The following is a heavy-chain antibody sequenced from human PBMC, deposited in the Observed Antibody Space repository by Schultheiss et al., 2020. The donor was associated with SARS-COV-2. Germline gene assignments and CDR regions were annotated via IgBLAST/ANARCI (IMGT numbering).Heavy chain of an antibody. V-gene: IGHV1-2*02. Sequence: ASVKVSCEASGYTFSGNYMNWVRQAPGQGLEWMGWINPNSGDIKYAQKFRGRVTMTRDTSISTAYMELSRLRSDDTAVYYCARGGSSSWPTYYFDYWGQGTLVTVSS. CDR3: ARGGSSSWPTYYFDY. J-gene: IGHJ4*02. D-gene: IGHD6-13*01. CDR2: INPNSGDI. CDR1: GYTFSGNY.